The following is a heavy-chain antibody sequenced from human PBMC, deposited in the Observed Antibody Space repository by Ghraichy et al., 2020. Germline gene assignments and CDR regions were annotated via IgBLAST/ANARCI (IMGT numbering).Heavy chain of an antibody. CDR3: ARADYYDSSGFFDY. V-gene: IGHV4-39*07. CDR2: IYYSGST. CDR1: GGSISSSSYY. J-gene: IGHJ4*02. D-gene: IGHD3-22*01. Sequence: SETLSLTCTVSGGSISSSSYYWGWIRQPPGKGLEWIGSIYYSGSTYYNPSLKSRVTISVDTTKNQFSLKLSSVTAADTAVYYCARADYYDSSGFFDYWGQGTLVTVSS.